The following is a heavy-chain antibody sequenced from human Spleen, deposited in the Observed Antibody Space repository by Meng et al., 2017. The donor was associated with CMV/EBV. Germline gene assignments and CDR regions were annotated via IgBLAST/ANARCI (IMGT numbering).Heavy chain of an antibody. D-gene: IGHD2-2*01. J-gene: IGHJ3*02. Sequence: SLKISCAASGFNFDDYGMHWVRQAPGKGLEWVSGISWNSGNIGYADSVRGRFTISRDNAKNSLYLQMNSLRAEDTALYHCAKAYQLLNRGVSAFDIWGQGTMVTVSS. CDR3: AKAYQLLNRGVSAFDI. CDR1: GFNFDDYG. CDR2: ISWNSGNI. V-gene: IGHV3-9*01.